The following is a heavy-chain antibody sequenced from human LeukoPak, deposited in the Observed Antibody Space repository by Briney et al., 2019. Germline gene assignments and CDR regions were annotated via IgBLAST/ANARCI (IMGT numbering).Heavy chain of an antibody. J-gene: IGHJ5*02. CDR1: GFTFSSYW. Sequence: GGSLRLSCAASGFTFSSYWMHWVRQAPGKGLVWVSRINSDGSSTSYADSVKGRFTISRDNAKNTLYLQMNSLRAEDTAVYYCARGVGYCSSASCYWWFDPWGQGTLVTVSS. D-gene: IGHD2-2*01. CDR2: INSDGSST. CDR3: ARGVGYCSSASCYWWFDP. V-gene: IGHV3-74*01.